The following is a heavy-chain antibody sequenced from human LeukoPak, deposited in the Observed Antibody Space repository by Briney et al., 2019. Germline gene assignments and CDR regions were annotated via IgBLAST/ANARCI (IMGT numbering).Heavy chain of an antibody. CDR3: ARDPPGYSSTWYGY. J-gene: IGHJ4*02. V-gene: IGHV3-7*01. D-gene: IGHD6-13*01. Sequence: GESLRLSCAASGFTFSRYWMSWVRQAPGKGLEWVANIKQDGSEKYYVDSVKGRFTISRDNAKNSLYLQMNSLRAEDTAVYYCARDPPGYSSTWYGYWGQGTLVTVSS. CDR1: GFTFSRYW. CDR2: IKQDGSEK.